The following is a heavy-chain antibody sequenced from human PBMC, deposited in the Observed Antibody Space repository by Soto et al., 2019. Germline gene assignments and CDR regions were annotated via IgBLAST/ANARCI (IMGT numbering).Heavy chain of an antibody. CDR3: HGYGY. V-gene: IGHV3-53*01. CDR2: IYSAGTT. J-gene: IGHJ4*02. CDR1: GFTVSSANY. D-gene: IGHD5-12*01. Sequence: EVQLVESGGGLIQPGGSLRLSCVVSGFTVSSANYMSWVRQAPGKGLEWGSVIYSAGTTYSADSVKGRFTISRDNSKNTMYLQMNSLRAADTYGYYCHGYGYWGEGTLVTVSS.